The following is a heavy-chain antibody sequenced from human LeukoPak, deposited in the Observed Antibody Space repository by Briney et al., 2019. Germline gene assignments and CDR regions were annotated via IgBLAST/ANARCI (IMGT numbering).Heavy chain of an antibody. D-gene: IGHD3-10*01. CDR3: ARDVPLTINGAFDI. J-gene: IGHJ3*02. V-gene: IGHV1-69*06. CDR2: IIPIFGTA. Sequence: SVKVSCKASGGTFSSYAISWVRQAPGQGLEWMGGIIPIFGTANYAQKFQGRVTITANKSTSTAYMELSSLRSEDTAVYYCARDVPLTINGAFDIWGQGTMVTVSS. CDR1: GGTFSSYA.